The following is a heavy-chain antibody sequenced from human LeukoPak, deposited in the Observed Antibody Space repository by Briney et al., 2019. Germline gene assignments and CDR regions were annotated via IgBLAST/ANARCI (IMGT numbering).Heavy chain of an antibody. CDR1: GCTFSSYT. CDR2: IDSSGTRT. Sequence: GGSLRLSCAASGCTFSSYTMSWVRQAPGKGLAWVSGIDSSGTRTTYADSVKGRFTISRDNPRNTLYLQMNSLRAEDTAVYYCAKDETGFLNYFHYWGQGALVTVSS. J-gene: IGHJ4*02. CDR3: AKDETGFLNYFHY. D-gene: IGHD3-3*01. V-gene: IGHV3-23*01.